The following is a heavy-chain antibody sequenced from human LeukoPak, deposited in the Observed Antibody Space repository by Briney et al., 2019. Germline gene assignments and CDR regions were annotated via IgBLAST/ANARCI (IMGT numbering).Heavy chain of an antibody. Sequence: SETLSLTCAVSGGSFIGFQWNWIRQSPTKGLEWIGEINHSGSTNYNPSLKSRVTISVDTSKNQFSLRLRSVTAADTAVYCCARDPTTVIAVSYYFDFWGQGTQVTVSS. D-gene: IGHD2-15*01. CDR1: GGSFIGFQ. V-gene: IGHV4-34*01. CDR2: INHSGST. CDR3: ARDPTTVIAVSYYFDF. J-gene: IGHJ4*02.